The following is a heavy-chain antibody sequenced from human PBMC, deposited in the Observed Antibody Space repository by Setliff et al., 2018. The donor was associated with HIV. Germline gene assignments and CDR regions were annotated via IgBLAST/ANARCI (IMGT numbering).Heavy chain of an antibody. J-gene: IGHJ3*01. D-gene: IGHD6-19*01. CDR3: GRVPYRSAWFSGGHNPFDV. V-gene: IGHV4-31*03. Sequence: SETLSLTCTVSGGSISGGGYYWTWIRQYPGRGLEWIGYIYYSGTAYYKPSLRRRVTMTMDTSTSTVYMELRSLRSDDTAVYYCGRVPYRSAWFSGGHNPFDVWGQGTMVTVSS. CDR2: IYYSGTA. CDR1: GGSISGGGYY.